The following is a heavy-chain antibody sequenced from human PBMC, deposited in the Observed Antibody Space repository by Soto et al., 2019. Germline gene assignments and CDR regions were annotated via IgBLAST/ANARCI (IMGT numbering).Heavy chain of an antibody. J-gene: IGHJ4*02. CDR2: IMTLFGTP. D-gene: IGHD1-1*01. CDR3: ARDGTIQMANFDF. Sequence: QVLLMQSGAEVKKPGSSVKVSCTSSGGPFSSYGISWVRQVPGQGLEWLGGIMTLFGTPSYARKFQDRLTISADESTTTAYMELSSLTSEDTVMYFCARDGTIQMANFDFWGQGTLVTVSS. CDR1: GGPFSSYG. V-gene: IGHV1-69*01.